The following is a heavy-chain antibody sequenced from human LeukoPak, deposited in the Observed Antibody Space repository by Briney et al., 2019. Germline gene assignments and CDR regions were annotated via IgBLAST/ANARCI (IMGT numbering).Heavy chain of an antibody. Sequence: ASVKVSCKASGYTFTSFGISWVRQAPGQGLEWMGIINPSGGSTTYAQKFQGRVTMTRDTSTSTVYMELSSLRSEDTAVYYCARAYYHDSSDYYFPLDCWGQGTLVTVSS. J-gene: IGHJ4*02. D-gene: IGHD3-22*01. CDR3: ARAYYHDSSDYYFPLDC. CDR1: GYTFTSFG. V-gene: IGHV1-46*01. CDR2: INPSGGST.